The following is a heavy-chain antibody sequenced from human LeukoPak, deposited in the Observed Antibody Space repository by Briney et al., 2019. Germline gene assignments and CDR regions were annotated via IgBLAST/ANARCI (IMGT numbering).Heavy chain of an antibody. CDR2: IYPGDSDT. CDR1: GYSFTSYW. J-gene: IGHJ4*02. Sequence: GESLKISCKGSGYSFTSYWIGWVRQMPGKDLEWMGIIYPGDSDTRYSPSFQGQVTISADKSISTAYLQWSSLKASDTAMYYCARLGLYDSSGYYGGYFDYWGQGTLVTVSS. V-gene: IGHV5-51*01. D-gene: IGHD3-22*01. CDR3: ARLGLYDSSGYYGGYFDY.